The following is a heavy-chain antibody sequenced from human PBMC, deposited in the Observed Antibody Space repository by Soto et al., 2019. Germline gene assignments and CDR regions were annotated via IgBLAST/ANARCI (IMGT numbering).Heavy chain of an antibody. D-gene: IGHD6-13*01. CDR1: GGSFSGYY. CDR3: AIATVGNPFDP. J-gene: IGHJ5*02. CDR2: INHSGST. V-gene: IGHV4-34*01. Sequence: QVQLQQWGAGLLKPSETLSLTCAVYGGSFSGYYWSWIRQPPGKVLEWLGEINHSGSTNYNPSLKSRVTISVDTSKNQFSLKLSSVTAADTAVYYCAIATVGNPFDPWGQGTLVTVSS.